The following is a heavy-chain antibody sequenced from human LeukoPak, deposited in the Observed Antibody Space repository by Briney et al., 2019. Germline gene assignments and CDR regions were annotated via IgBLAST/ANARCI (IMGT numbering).Heavy chain of an antibody. J-gene: IGHJ3*02. CDR1: GFTFSSYW. CDR3: ARGLHAAFDI. CDR2: MQQDGSDK. Sequence: GGSLRLSCAASGFTFSSYWMNWVRQAPGKGLEWVANMQQDGSDKYYVDSVKGRFTISRDNAKNSLYLQMNSLRAEDTAVYYCARGLHAAFDIWGQGTMVTVSS. V-gene: IGHV3-7*04.